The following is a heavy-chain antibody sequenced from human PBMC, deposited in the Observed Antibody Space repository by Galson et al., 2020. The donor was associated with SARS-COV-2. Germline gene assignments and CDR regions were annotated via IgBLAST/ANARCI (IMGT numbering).Heavy chain of an antibody. CDR2: IHYSGST. Sequence: SETLSLTCSVSGGSITTRSYYWGWIRQSPGKGLEWIGSIHYSGSTSYNPSLNSRVIISVDTSKNQFSLELSSVTAADTAVYYCARRGETVAWVDWGQGALVTVSS. CDR3: ARRGETVAWVD. D-gene: IGHD4-17*01. V-gene: IGHV4-39*01. CDR1: GGSITTRSYY. J-gene: IGHJ4*02.